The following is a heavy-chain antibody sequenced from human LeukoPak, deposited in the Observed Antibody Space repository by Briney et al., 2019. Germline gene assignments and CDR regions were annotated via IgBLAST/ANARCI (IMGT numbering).Heavy chain of an antibody. CDR2: IYPGDSDT. CDR1: GYSFTSYW. CDR3: ARRVGYCSGGSCYSKYYFDY. V-gene: IGHV5-51*01. D-gene: IGHD2-15*01. Sequence: GESLKISCKGSGYSFTSYWIGWVRQMPGKGLEWMGIIYPGDSDTRYSPSFQGQVTISADKSISTAYLQWSSLKASDTAMYYCARRVGYCSGGSCYSKYYFDYWGLGTLVTVSS. J-gene: IGHJ4*02.